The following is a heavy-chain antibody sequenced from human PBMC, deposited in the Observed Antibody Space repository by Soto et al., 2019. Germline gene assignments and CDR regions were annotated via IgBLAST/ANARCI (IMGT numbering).Heavy chain of an antibody. D-gene: IGHD2-15*01. CDR1: GGSISSYY. CDR2: IYYSGST. Sequence: SETLSLTCTVSGGSISSYYWIWIRQPPGKGLEWIGYIYYSGSTNYNPSLKSRVTISVDTSKNQFSLKLSSVTAADTAVYYCARVYCSGGSCYPNWFDPWGQGTLVTVSS. J-gene: IGHJ5*02. CDR3: ARVYCSGGSCYPNWFDP. V-gene: IGHV4-59*01.